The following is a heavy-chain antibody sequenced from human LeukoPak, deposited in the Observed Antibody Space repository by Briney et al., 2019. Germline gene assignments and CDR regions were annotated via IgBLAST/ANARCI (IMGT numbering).Heavy chain of an antibody. CDR2: LSYSGGST. Sequence: GGSLRLSSAASGFTFSSYAMSWVRQAPGKGLEWVSGLSYSGGSTYYADSVKGRFTISRDNSKNTLYLQMNSLRAEDTAVYYCAKWRSGYPNYYFDYWGQGTLVTVSS. CDR3: AKWRSGYPNYYFDY. J-gene: IGHJ4*02. CDR1: GFTFSSYA. V-gene: IGHV3-23*01. D-gene: IGHD3-22*01.